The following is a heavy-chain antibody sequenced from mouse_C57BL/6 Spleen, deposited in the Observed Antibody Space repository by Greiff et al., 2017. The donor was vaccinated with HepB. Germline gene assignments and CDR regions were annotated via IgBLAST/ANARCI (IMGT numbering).Heavy chain of an antibody. V-gene: IGHV7-3*01. J-gene: IGHJ4*01. CDR1: GFTFTDYY. CDR3: ARYRGHYYAMDY. Sequence: DVHLVESGGGLVQPGGSLSLSCAASGFTFTDYYMSWVRQPPGKALEWLGFIRNKATGYTTEYSASVKGRFTISRDNSQSILYLQMNALRAEDSATYYCARYRGHYYAMDYWGQGTSVTVSS. CDR2: IRNKATGYTT.